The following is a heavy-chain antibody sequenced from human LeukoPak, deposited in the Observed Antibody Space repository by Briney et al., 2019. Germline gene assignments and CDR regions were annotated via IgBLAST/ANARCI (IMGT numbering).Heavy chain of an antibody. CDR3: ARDRYGSSVGGMDV. CDR2: ISSSGKYV. J-gene: IGHJ6*02. D-gene: IGHD6-6*01. V-gene: IGHV3-21*06. Sequence: GGSLRLSCSASGFAISTYSMNWVRQAPGKGLQWVSSISSSGKYVYYEDSVKGRFTLSRDDAKNELFLQMNSLRPEDTAVYYCARDRYGSSVGGMDVWGQGTTVTVSS. CDR1: GFAISTYS.